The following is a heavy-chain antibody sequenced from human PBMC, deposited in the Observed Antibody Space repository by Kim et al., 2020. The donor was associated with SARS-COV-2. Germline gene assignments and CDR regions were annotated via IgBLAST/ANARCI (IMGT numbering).Heavy chain of an antibody. CDR3: ANEPQAGIQDT. D-gene: IGHD2-15*01. V-gene: IGHV4-39*07. CDR2: T. J-gene: IGHJ5*02. Sequence: TYYNPSLTSRVTISVDTSKNQFSLTLSSVTAADTAVYYCANEPQAGIQDTWGQGTLVTVSS.